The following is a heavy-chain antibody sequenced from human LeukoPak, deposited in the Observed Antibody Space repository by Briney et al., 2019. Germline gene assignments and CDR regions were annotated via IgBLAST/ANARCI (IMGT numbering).Heavy chain of an antibody. D-gene: IGHD3-22*01. CDR3: ATGGVHYYDTSADY. CDR2: ISSSGSTI. CDR1: RFTFSSYE. V-gene: IGHV3-48*03. J-gene: IGHJ4*02. Sequence: GGSLRLSCAASRFTFSSYEMNWVRQAPGKGLEWVSYISSSGSTIYYADSVKGRFTISRDNAKNSLYLQMNSLRGEDTAVYYCATGGVHYYDTSADYWGQGTLVTVSS.